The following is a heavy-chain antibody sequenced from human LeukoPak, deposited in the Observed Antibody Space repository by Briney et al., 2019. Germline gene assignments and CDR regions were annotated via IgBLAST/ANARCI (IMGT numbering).Heavy chain of an antibody. V-gene: IGHV5-51*01. CDR1: GYLFSGYW. CDR3: ARPRGGCYSLDSCGMDV. J-gene: IGHJ6*02. Sequence: GESLKISCKGSGYLFSGYWIGWARQMPGQGLEWMGIIYPGDSDTRYSPSFQGQVTMSADKSISTAYLQWGSLKASDTATYYCARPRGGCYSLDSCGMDVWGQGTAVTVSS. CDR2: IYPGDSDT. D-gene: IGHD2-15*01.